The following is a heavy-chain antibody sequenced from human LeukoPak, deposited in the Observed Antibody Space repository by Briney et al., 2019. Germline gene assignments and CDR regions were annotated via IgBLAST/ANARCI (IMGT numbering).Heavy chain of an antibody. D-gene: IGHD6-19*01. CDR1: GFTFSSYG. CDR3: ARDLQFYYYYGMDV. CDR2: ISYDGSNK. J-gene: IGHJ6*02. V-gene: IGHV3-30*03. Sequence: PGGSLRLSCAAPGFTFSSYGMRWVRQAPGKGLEWVAVISYDGSNKYYADSVKGRFTVSRDNSKNTLYLQMNSLRAEDTAVYYCARDLQFYYYYGMDVWGQGTTVTVSS.